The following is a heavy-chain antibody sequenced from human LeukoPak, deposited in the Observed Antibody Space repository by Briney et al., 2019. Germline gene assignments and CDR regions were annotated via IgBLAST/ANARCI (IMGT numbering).Heavy chain of an antibody. CDR1: GFIVSSNY. V-gene: IGHV3-66*01. Sequence: GGSLRLSCAASGFIVSSNYMSWVRQAPGKGLEWVSVIYSGGSTYYADSVKGRFTISRDNSKNTLYLQMNSLRAEDTAVYYCARDLDGLDAFDIWGQGTMVTVSS. D-gene: IGHD5-24*01. CDR3: ARDLDGLDAFDI. CDR2: IYSGGST. J-gene: IGHJ3*02.